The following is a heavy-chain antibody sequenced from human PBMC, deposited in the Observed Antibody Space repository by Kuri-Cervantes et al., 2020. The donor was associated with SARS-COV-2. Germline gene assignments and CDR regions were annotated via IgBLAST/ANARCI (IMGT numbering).Heavy chain of an antibody. V-gene: IGHV3-30-3*01. CDR3: ARVLRGYSGYELFDY. CDR1: GFTFSSYA. D-gene: IGHD5-12*01. J-gene: IGHJ4*02. Sequence: GGSLRLSCAASGFTFSSYAMHWVRQAPGKGLEWVAIISYDGNNDYYADSVKGRFTISRDNSKNTLYLQMNSLRAEDTAVYHCARVLRGYSGYELFDYWGQGTLVTVSS. CDR2: ISYDGNND.